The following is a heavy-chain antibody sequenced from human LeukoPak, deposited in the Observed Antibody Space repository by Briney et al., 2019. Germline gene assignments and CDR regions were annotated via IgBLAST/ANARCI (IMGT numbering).Heavy chain of an antibody. J-gene: IGHJ4*02. V-gene: IGHV3-23*01. CDR1: GFTFISYA. Sequence: GGSLRLPCAASGFTFISYAMSWVRQAPGKGLEWVSAISGSGGSTYYADSVKGRFTISRDNSKNTLYLQMNSLRAEDTAVYYCAKGRKRTTVTTFDYWGQGTLVTVSS. D-gene: IGHD4-17*01. CDR2: ISGSGGST. CDR3: AKGRKRTTVTTFDY.